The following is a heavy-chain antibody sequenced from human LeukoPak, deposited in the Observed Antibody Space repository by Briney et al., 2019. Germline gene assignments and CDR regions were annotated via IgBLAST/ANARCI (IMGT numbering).Heavy chain of an antibody. CDR3: AKDSAERVGYFDY. J-gene: IGHJ4*02. D-gene: IGHD1-26*01. Sequence: GRSLRLSCVASGFTFDDYAMHWVRQAPGKGLEWVSGISWNSGSIGYADSVKGRFTISRDNAKNSLYLQMNSLRAEDTALYYCAKDSAERVGYFDYWGQGTLVTVSS. CDR1: GFTFDDYA. CDR2: ISWNSGSI. V-gene: IGHV3-9*01.